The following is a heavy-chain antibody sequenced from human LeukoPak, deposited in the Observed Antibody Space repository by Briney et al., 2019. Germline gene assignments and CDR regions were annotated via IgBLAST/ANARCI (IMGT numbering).Heavy chain of an antibody. CDR2: ISYSGTN. D-gene: IGHD3-10*01. J-gene: IGHJ4*02. Sequence: SETLCLTCTVSGGSVSSSSYYWGWIRQPPGKGLEWIGSISYSGTNYNNPSLKSRVSISIDTSKNQFSVKLTSVTAADTAMYYCASLRTLRSWGQGALVSVSS. V-gene: IGHV4-39*01. CDR1: GGSVSSSSYY. CDR3: ASLRTLRS.